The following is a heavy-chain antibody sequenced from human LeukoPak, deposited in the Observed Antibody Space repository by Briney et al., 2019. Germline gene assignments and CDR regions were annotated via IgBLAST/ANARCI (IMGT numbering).Heavy chain of an antibody. V-gene: IGHV3-30*03. D-gene: IGHD3-22*01. Sequence: PGRSLRLSCAAFGFTFSDYGMHWVRQAPGKGLEWVAVISYDGSNNYYADSVKGRFTISRDNSKNTLYLQLNSLRAEDTAVYHCARESYYYDSSGYQRSLPGDYWGQGTLVTVSS. CDR3: ARESYYYDSSGYQRSLPGDY. J-gene: IGHJ4*02. CDR1: GFTFSDYG. CDR2: ISYDGSNN.